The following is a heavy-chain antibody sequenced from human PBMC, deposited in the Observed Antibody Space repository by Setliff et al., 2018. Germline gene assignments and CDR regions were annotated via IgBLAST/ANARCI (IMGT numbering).Heavy chain of an antibody. V-gene: IGHV4-39*01. J-gene: IGHJ4*02. CDR1: GASISSSRDY. D-gene: IGHD3-22*01. CDR3: ARLSGYYFDY. Sequence: SLTCTVSGASISSSRDYWGWIRQPPGKGLEWIGSIYYSGSTYYNPSLKSRVTISVDTSKNQFSLKLSSVTAADTAVFYCARLSGYYFDYWGQGTLVTVSS. CDR2: IYYSGST.